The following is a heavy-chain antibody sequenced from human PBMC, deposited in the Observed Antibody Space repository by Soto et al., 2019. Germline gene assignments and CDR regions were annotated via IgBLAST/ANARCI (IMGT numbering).Heavy chain of an antibody. CDR1: GFTFSSYS. CDR2: ISSSSSYI. Sequence: PGGSLRLSCAASGFTFSSYSMNWVRQAPGKGLEWVSSISSSSSYIYYADSVKGRFTISRDNAKNSLYLQMNSLRAEDTAVYYCARVHGFGEQYYYYGMDVWGQGTTVTVSS. V-gene: IGHV3-21*01. D-gene: IGHD3-10*01. CDR3: ARVHGFGEQYYYYGMDV. J-gene: IGHJ6*02.